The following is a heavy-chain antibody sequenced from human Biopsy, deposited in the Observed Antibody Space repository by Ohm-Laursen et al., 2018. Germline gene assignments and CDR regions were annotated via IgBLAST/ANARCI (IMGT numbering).Heavy chain of an antibody. CDR2: ISWSSDSI. J-gene: IGHJ3*02. Sequence: WLRQPPGKGLEWVAGISWSSDSITYAKSVTGRFTISRDNGENSLYLQMNSLRPEDTALYYCTKNTQWEGSGYLDAFHIWGHGAMVTVSS. V-gene: IGHV3-9*01. CDR3: TKNTQWEGSGYLDAFHI. D-gene: IGHD3-22*01.